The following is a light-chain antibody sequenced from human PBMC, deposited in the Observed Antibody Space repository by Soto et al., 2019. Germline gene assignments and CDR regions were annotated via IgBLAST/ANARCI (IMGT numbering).Light chain of an antibody. CDR2: EGT. CDR1: SSDVGSYNL. Sequence: QLVLTQPASVSGSPGQSITISCTGTSSDVGSYNLVSWYQQHPGKAPKLMIYEGTKRPSGVSNRFSGSKSGNTASLTISGLQAEDEADYYCCSYAGSSTYVLFGGGTKVTVL. J-gene: IGLJ2*01. CDR3: CSYAGSSTYVL. V-gene: IGLV2-23*01.